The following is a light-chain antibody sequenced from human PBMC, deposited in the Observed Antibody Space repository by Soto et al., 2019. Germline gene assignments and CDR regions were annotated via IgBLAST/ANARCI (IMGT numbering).Light chain of an antibody. J-gene: IGKJ2*01. V-gene: IGKV1-5*01. CDR2: DAS. CDR1: QSISTW. CDR3: QQYNSDSNP. Sequence: SCWASQSISTWLAWYQQKPGKAPKLLIYDASRLESGVPSRFSGSGSGTEFTLTISSLQPDDSATYYCQQYNSDSNPFGQGTKLEIK.